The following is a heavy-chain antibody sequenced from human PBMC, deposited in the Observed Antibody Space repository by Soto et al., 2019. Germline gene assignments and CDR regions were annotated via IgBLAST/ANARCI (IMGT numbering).Heavy chain of an antibody. CDR1: GGSISSYY. CDR3: ASLYGDYVSY. V-gene: IGHV4-59*08. CDR2: IYYTGLS. J-gene: IGHJ4*02. Sequence: PSVTLSLTCTVSGGSISSYYWSWIRQPPGKGLEWIGYIYYTGLSNSNPSLNSRVTMSVDTSKNQFSLKLSSVTAADTAVYYCASLYGDYVSYWGQGTLVTVSS. D-gene: IGHD4-17*01.